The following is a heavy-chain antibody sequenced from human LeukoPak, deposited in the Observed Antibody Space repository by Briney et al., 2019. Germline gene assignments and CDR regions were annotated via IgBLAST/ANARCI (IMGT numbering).Heavy chain of an antibody. V-gene: IGHV3-9*01. CDR3: AKDILKGGGRPRDAFDI. J-gene: IGHJ3*02. Sequence: SLRLSCAASGFTFDDYAMHWVRKAPGKGLEWVSGIRWKSDSIGYADSVKGRFTISRDNAKNSLYLQMNSLRAEDTALYYCAKDILKGGGRPRDAFDIWGQGTMVTVSS. CDR2: IRWKSDSI. CDR1: GFTFDDYA. D-gene: IGHD2-15*01.